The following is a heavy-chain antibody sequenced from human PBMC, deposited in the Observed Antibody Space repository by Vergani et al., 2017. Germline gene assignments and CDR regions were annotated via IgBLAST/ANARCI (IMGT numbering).Heavy chain of an antibody. V-gene: IGHV1-18*01. CDR1: GYVFKNYV. D-gene: IGHD5-24*01. J-gene: IGHJ4*02. CDR3: ARSEMATNDYDF. CDR2: ISPYNHKT. Sequence: QVQLVQSGGEVKKPGDSVTVSCKASGYVFKNYVISWVRQAPGQGLEWMGWISPYNHKTNYAQKLQGRVTMTSDASTSTVSLEVRSLRRDDTAVYYCARSEMATNDYDFWGRGTLVTVSS.